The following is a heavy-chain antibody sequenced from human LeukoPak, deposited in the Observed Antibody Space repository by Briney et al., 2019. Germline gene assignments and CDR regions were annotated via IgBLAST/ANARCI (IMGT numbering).Heavy chain of an antibody. CDR1: GFTFSGHW. CDR2: IKQDGSET. CDR3: AKRSGDYAPLDY. D-gene: IGHD4-17*01. Sequence: GGSLRLSCAASGFTFSGHWMSWVRQALGKGLEWVANIKQDGSETYYVDSVKGRFTISRDNAKNSLFLQMNSLRAEDTAVYYCAKRSGDYAPLDYWGQGTLVTVSS. V-gene: IGHV3-7*01. J-gene: IGHJ4*02.